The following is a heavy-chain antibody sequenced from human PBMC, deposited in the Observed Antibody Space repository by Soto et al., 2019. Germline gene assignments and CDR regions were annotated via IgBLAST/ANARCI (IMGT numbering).Heavy chain of an antibody. J-gene: IGHJ6*02. CDR3: ARVDGGSPLYYYYGMDV. CDR2: ITPIFGTA. CDR1: GCTFSIYA. Sequence: SVKLSCTASGCTFSIYAISWVRQAPGQGLEWMGGITPIFGTANYAQKFQGRVTITADESTSTAYMELSSLRSEDTAVYYCARVDGGSPLYYYYGMDVWGQGTTVTVSS. D-gene: IGHD6-25*01. V-gene: IGHV1-69*13.